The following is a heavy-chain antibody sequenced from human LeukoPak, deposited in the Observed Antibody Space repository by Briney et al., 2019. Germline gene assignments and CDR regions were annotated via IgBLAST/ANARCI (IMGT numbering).Heavy chain of an antibody. CDR2: FSSSSTI. J-gene: IGHJ4*02. D-gene: IGHD4-17*01. V-gene: IGHV3-48*01. Sequence: PGGSLRLSCAASGFTFSTYDMHWVRQAPGEGLEWVSYFSSSSTIYYADSVKGRFTISRDNAKNSLYLQMNGLRAEDTAVYYCAGYGDYPYWGQGTLVTVSS. CDR1: GFTFSTYD. CDR3: AGYGDYPY.